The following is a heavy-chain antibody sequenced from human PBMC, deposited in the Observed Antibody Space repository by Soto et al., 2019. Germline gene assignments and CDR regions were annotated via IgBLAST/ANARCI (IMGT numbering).Heavy chain of an antibody. J-gene: IGHJ3*02. CDR1: GFTFSSYA. D-gene: IGHD6-6*01. Sequence: VQLVESGGGVVQPGRSLRLSCAASGFTFSSYAMHWVRQAPGKGLEWVAVISYDGSNKYYADSVKGRFTISRDNSKNTLYLQMNSLRAEDTAVYYCARDLRRWQLVPNDAFDIWGQGTMVTVSS. V-gene: IGHV3-30-3*01. CDR3: ARDLRRWQLVPNDAFDI. CDR2: ISYDGSNK.